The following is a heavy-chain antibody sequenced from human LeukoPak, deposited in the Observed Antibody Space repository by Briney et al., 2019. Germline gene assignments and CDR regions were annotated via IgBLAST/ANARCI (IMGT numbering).Heavy chain of an antibody. J-gene: IGHJ4*02. D-gene: IGHD5-24*01. V-gene: IGHV3-23*01. CDR1: GFTFSGYA. CDR2: ISDNGGRT. Sequence: GGSLRLSCAASGFTFSGYAMSWVRQAPGKGLEWVSTISDNGGRTYYADSVKGRFTISRDNSKNTLFLQMNSLRAEDSAVYYCARSPARDGYNYYYFDYWGQGTLVTVSS. CDR3: ARSPARDGYNYYYFDY.